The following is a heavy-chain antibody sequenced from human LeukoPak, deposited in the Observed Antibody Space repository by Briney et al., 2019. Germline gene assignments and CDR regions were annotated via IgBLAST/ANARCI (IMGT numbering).Heavy chain of an antibody. Sequence: PGGSLRLSCAASGFTFSSYSMNWVRQAPGKGLEWVASISSTNTYIYYADSVKGRFTISRDNAKNSLFLLMNSLRAEDTAVYYCSRPVAMAYDAFDIWGQGTMVTVSS. CDR1: GFTFSSYS. V-gene: IGHV3-21*01. CDR3: SRPVAMAYDAFDI. CDR2: ISSTNTYI. J-gene: IGHJ3*02. D-gene: IGHD6-19*01.